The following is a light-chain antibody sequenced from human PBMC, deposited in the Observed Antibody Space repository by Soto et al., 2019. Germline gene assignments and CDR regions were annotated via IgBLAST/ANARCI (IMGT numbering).Light chain of an antibody. Sequence: QSVLTQPPSVSAAPGQKVTISCSGSSSNIANNYVSWYQQLPGTAPKLLSYDNNKRTSGIPYRFSGSKSGTSATLGITGLQTGDEADYYCGTWDSSLSAGVFGGGTKLTVL. CDR2: DNN. CDR1: SSNIANNY. CDR3: GTWDSSLSAGV. J-gene: IGLJ2*01. V-gene: IGLV1-51*01.